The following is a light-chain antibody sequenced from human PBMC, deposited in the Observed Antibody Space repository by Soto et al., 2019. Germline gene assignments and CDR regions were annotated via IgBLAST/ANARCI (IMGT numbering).Light chain of an antibody. CDR2: KAS. Sequence: DIQMTQSPSTLSASIGDRVTITCRASQSISSWLTWYQQKPGKAPNLLIYKASILESGVPSRFSGSGSGTEFTLTISSLQPDXXATXXXXXXNSYPYTFGQGTKLEIK. J-gene: IGKJ2*01. CDR3: XXXNSYPYT. V-gene: IGKV1-5*03. CDR1: QSISSW.